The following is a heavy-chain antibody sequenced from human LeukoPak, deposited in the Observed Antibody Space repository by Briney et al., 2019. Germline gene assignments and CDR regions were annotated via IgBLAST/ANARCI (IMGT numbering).Heavy chain of an antibody. CDR3: ATVNRMHESSTSCPFDY. J-gene: IGHJ4*02. CDR2: IRYDGSSK. Sequence: GGSLRLSCAASGFTFSSYGMHWVRQAPGKGLDWVAFIRYDGSSKYYADSVKGRFTISRDNSKNTLYLQMNSLRAEDTAVYYCATVNRMHESSTSCPFDYWGQGTLVTVSS. D-gene: IGHD2-2*01. V-gene: IGHV3-30*02. CDR1: GFTFSSYG.